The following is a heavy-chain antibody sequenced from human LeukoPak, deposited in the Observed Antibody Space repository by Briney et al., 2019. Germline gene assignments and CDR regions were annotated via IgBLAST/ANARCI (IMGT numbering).Heavy chain of an antibody. CDR2: ISWNFATI. D-gene: IGHD3-22*01. CDR1: GFTFDHYA. J-gene: IGHJ4*02. Sequence: GGSLRLSCAASGFTFDHYAMHCVRQVLVKGLEWVSIISWNFATIGYADYVGGRFTISRDNAKNSLYLQMNSLRVEDMAFYYCAKDVWPYTYYYDTHPLGGGFDSWGQGTLVTVSS. V-gene: IGHV3-9*03. CDR3: AKDVWPYTYYYDTHPLGGGFDS.